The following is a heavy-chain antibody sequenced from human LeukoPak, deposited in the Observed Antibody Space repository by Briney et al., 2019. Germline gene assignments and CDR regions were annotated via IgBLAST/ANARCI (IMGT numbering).Heavy chain of an antibody. Sequence: ETLSLTCAVSGGSISSSNWWSWVRQAPGKGLKWVSVIYSGGSTYYADSVKGRFTISRDNSKNTLYLQMNSLRAEDTAVYYCASRATVTTDRFWFDPWGQGTLVTVSS. D-gene: IGHD4-11*01. V-gene: IGHV3-53*01. CDR3: ASRATVTTDRFWFDP. J-gene: IGHJ5*02. CDR1: GGSISSSNW. CDR2: IYSGGST.